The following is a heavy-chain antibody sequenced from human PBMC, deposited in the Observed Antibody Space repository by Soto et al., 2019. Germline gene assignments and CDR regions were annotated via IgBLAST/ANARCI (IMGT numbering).Heavy chain of an antibody. CDR2: ISYDGTNR. Sequence: GGSLRLSCVGSGFTFSSYGMHWVRQAPGKGLEWLAVISYDGTNRYYADSVKGRFTISRDNSRNTLYLEMNGLRPEDTAVYYCAKEADYCVSSKYDNWGRGTLVTVSS. D-gene: IGHD2-21*01. J-gene: IGHJ4*02. CDR1: GFTFSSYG. CDR3: AKEADYCVSSKYDN. V-gene: IGHV3-30*18.